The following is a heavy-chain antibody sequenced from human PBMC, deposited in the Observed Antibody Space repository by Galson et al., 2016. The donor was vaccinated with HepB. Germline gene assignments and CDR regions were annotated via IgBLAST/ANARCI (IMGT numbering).Heavy chain of an antibody. CDR2: IYGDGDK. D-gene: IGHD1-14*01. Sequence: PALVKPTQTLTLTCNFSGFSLTSGVVGVGWLRQPPGKALEWLALIYGDGDKTFSPSLRSRVTITKDTSKNQVVLRLTNVDPLDTATYFCAHRQRGTTFDYWGQGILVAVSS. CDR1: GFSLTSGVVG. J-gene: IGHJ4*02. V-gene: IGHV2-5*02. CDR3: AHRQRGTTFDY.